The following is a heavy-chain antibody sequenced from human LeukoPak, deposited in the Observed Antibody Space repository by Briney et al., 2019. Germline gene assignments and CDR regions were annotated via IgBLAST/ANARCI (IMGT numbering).Heavy chain of an antibody. J-gene: IGHJ6*03. V-gene: IGHV1-2*06. CDR2: INPNSGGT. Sequence: EASLKVSCKASGYTFTGYYMHWVRQAPGQGLEWMGRINPNSGGTNYAQKFQGRVTMTRDTSISTAYMELRRLRSDDTAVYYCARGWAQIGSQYYHYMDVWGKGTTVTVSS. D-gene: IGHD3-16*01. CDR1: GYTFTGYY. CDR3: ARGWAQIGSQYYHYMDV.